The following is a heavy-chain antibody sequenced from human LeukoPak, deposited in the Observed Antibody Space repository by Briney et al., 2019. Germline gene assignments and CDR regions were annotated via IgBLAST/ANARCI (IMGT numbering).Heavy chain of an antibody. CDR2: IRNEANRYTT. D-gene: IGHD1-26*01. Sequence: GGSLRLSCAAFGFTFSDHHMDWVRQAPGKGLEWVGRIRNEANRYTTEYAASVKGRFSISRDASQNLLYLQMNSLETEDTAVYYCATKSGNYYNYWGQGRLVTVSS. CDR3: ATKSGNYYNY. V-gene: IGHV3-72*01. J-gene: IGHJ4*02. CDR1: GFTFSDHH.